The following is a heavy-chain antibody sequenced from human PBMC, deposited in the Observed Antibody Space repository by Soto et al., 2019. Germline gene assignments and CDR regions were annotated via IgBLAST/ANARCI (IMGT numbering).Heavy chain of an antibody. J-gene: IGHJ6*02. CDR2: IKQDGSET. Sequence: PGGSLRLSCAASGFTFRSYWMTWVRQAPGKGLEWVANIKQDGSETYYVDSVKGRFTISRDNAKNSLYLQLNSLRAEDTAVYYCVRGTTDYSYYGMDVWGQGTTVTVSS. CDR1: GFTFRSYW. CDR3: VRGTTDYSYYGMDV. V-gene: IGHV3-7*03.